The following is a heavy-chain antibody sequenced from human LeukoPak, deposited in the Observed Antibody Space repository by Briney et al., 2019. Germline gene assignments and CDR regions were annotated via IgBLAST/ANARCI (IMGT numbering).Heavy chain of an antibody. CDR3: ARHEVHPNFDS. CDR1: GDSFRSYY. Sequence: SETLSLTCTVSGDSFRSYYWAWIRQPPGQGLEWIGSIVYSGTTYYSPSLKSRVTISVDTSKNQFSLNLISVTAADTAVYYCARHEVHPNFDSWGQGTLVTVSS. CDR2: IVYSGTT. V-gene: IGHV4-39*01. J-gene: IGHJ4*02.